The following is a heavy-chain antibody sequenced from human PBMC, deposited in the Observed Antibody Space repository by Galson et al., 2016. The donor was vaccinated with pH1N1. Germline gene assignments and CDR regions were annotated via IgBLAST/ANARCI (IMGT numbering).Heavy chain of an antibody. CDR3: AKENWGCEY. Sequence: GSLRLSCAASGFTFSRYYMTWVRQAPGKGLEWVANIKQDGSEKNYVDSVKGRFTISRDNAKNSVYLQMNSLRAEDTAVYYCAKENWGCEYWGQGTLVTVSS. V-gene: IGHV3-7*01. CDR2: IKQDGSEK. D-gene: IGHD7-27*01. CDR1: GFTFSRYY. J-gene: IGHJ4*02.